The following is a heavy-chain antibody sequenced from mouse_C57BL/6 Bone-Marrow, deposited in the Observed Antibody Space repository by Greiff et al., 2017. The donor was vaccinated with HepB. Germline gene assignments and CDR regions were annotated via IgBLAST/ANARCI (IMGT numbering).Heavy chain of an antibody. D-gene: IGHD2-4*01. V-gene: IGHV14-2*01. CDR3: ARPPIYYDYDDGGMDY. J-gene: IGHJ4*01. CDR2: IDPEDGET. Sequence: VQLQQSGAELVKPGASVKLSCTASGFNIKDYYMHWVKQRTEQGLEWIGRIDPEDGETKYAPKFQGKAPITADTSANTAYLQLRSLTSEDTAVYYCARPPIYYDYDDGGMDYWGQGTSVTVSS. CDR1: GFNIKDYY.